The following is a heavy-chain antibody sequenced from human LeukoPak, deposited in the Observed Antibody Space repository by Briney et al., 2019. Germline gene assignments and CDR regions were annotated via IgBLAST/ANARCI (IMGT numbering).Heavy chain of an antibody. J-gene: IGHJ3*02. CDR1: GFTFSSYG. CDR3: ANYDFAFDI. Sequence: GGSLRLSCAASGFTFSSYGMHWVRQAPGKGLEWVAVIWYDGSNKYYADSVKGRFTISRDNSKNTLFLQMNSLRPEDTAVYYCANYDFAFDIWGQGTMVTVSS. D-gene: IGHD3-3*01. CDR2: IWYDGSNK. V-gene: IGHV3-30*02.